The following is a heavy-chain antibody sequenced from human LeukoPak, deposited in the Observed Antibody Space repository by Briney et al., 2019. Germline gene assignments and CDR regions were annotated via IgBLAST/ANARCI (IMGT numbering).Heavy chain of an antibody. D-gene: IGHD2-2*02. Sequence: ASVKVFCKASGYTFSSYYMHWVRQAPGQGLEWMGIINPSGNSTTYAQNFQGRVTMTRDTSTSTVYMELSSLRSEDTAVYYCARGFCSSISCYNFDFWGPGTLVTVSS. CDR2: INPSGNST. J-gene: IGHJ4*02. CDR1: GYTFSSYY. V-gene: IGHV1-46*01. CDR3: ARGFCSSISCYNFDF.